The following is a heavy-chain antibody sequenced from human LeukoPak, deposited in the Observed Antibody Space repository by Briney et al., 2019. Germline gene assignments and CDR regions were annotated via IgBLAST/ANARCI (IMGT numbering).Heavy chain of an antibody. CDR2: IYSSGTX. Sequence: PGGSLRLSCAASXFXXNXXYXXXVXXXXXXXXEWVSVIYSSGTXFYADSVKGRVTISRDNSKNTLYLHMDSLRAEDTAVYYCAGGVLAHYFDYWGQGTLVTVSS. CDR1: XFXXNXXY. J-gene: IGHJ4*02. CDR3: AGGVLAHYFDY. D-gene: IGHD6-13*01. V-gene: IGHV3-66*01.